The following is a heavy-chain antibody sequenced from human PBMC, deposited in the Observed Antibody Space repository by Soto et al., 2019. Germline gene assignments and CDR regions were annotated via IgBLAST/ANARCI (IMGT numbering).Heavy chain of an antibody. CDR1: GFIFGDYY. J-gene: IGHJ5*02. V-gene: IGHV3-11*05. CDR3: ARDRRRRGLTDDWFAP. D-gene: IGHD3-9*01. CDR2: ISYGSNYT. Sequence: QVQLVQSGGGLVKPGGSLRLSCAASGFIFGDYYMSWIRQAPGKGLEWVSYISYGSNYTTYADSVKGRFTISIDDVKTSLYLTMNRLRDEETGVYYCARDRRRRGLTDDWFAPSGQGTLVTVSS.